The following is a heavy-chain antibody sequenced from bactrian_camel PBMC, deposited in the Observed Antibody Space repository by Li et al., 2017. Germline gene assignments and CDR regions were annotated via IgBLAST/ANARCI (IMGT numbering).Heavy chain of an antibody. CDR2: IDDDGST. J-gene: IGHJ6*01. CDR3: AAILGGGYCFPKPDFVPVGY. Sequence: HVQLVESGGGSAQAGGSLRVSCAASTNPYINYCMGWFRQAPGKEREGVAAIDDDGSTTYTTSFEGRFTASRDNAADTLYLEMSNLEPEDTATYYCAAILGGGYCFPKPDFVPVGYWGQGTQVTVS. V-gene: IGHV3S53*01. D-gene: IGHD2*01. CDR1: TNPYINYC.